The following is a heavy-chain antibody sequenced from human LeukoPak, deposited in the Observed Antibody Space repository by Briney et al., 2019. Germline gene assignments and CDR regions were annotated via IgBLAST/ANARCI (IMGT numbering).Heavy chain of an antibody. CDR3: ARAPVTSCRGAYCYPFDY. Sequence: GGSLRLSCAASGFTFSSYGMHWLRQAPGKGLEGVSATSSSDAGTYYADSVRGRFTISRDNSKNTLYLQMNSLRLEDAAVYFCARAPVTSCRGAYCYPFDYWGQGTQVTVSS. CDR1: GFTFSSYG. V-gene: IGHV3-23*01. CDR2: TSSSDAGT. J-gene: IGHJ4*02. D-gene: IGHD2-21*01.